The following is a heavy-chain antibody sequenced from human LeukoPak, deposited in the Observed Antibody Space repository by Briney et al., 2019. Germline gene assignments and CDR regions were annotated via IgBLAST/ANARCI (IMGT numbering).Heavy chain of an antibody. J-gene: IGHJ4*02. CDR2: MNPNSGNT. CDR1: GGTFSSYA. V-gene: IGHV1-8*02. D-gene: IGHD3-10*01. CDR3: ARVFRFGELFFGY. Sequence: ASVKVSCKASGGTFSSYAINWVRQATGQGLEWMGWMNPNSGNTGYAQKFQGRVTMTRNTSISTAYMELSSLRSEDTAVYHCARVFRFGELFFGYWGQGTLVTVSS.